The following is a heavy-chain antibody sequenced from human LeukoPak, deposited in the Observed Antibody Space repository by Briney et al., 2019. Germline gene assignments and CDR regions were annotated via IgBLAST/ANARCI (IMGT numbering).Heavy chain of an antibody. Sequence: PGGSLRLSCAVFGSGFPFSNAWMSWIRQAPGKGLEWVGFIRSKAYGETADYAASVKGRFTISRDDSKAIAYLQMNSLKTEDTAVYHCTRDRGAYNLYDYWGQGTLVTVSS. V-gene: IGHV3-49*03. J-gene: IGHJ4*02. D-gene: IGHD1-1*01. CDR2: IRSKAYGETA. CDR1: GFPFSNAW. CDR3: TRDRGAYNLYDY.